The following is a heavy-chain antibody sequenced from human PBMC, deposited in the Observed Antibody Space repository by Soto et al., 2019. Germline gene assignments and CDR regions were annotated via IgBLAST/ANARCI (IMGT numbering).Heavy chain of an antibody. CDR2: LWGSGHST. Sequence: EVQVLESGGGLVVPGGSLRLSCTTSRFTFSAYAMTWVRQAPGKGLQWVSSLWGSGHSTNYEDSVKGRFTMSRDNSKNTLYLQMNSLRAEDTAVYYCAKSPPGAALEAGMDVWGQGTTVTVSS. CDR3: AKSPPGAALEAGMDV. J-gene: IGHJ6*02. CDR1: RFTFSAYA. V-gene: IGHV3-23*01. D-gene: IGHD6-6*01.